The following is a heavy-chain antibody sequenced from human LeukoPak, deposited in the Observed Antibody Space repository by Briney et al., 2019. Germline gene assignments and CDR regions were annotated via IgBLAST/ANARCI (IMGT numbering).Heavy chain of an antibody. CDR1: GSTFDDYA. CDR3: LKDKGYDILTGYGIDY. J-gene: IGHJ4*02. Sequence: GRSLRLSCAASGSTFDDYAMHWVRHATGKGLEWVSDISWNSGSIGYADSVKGRFTISRENAKNSLYLQMNSLRAEDTDLYYCLKDKGYDILTGYGIDYWGQGTLVTVSS. V-gene: IGHV3-9*01. D-gene: IGHD3-9*01. CDR2: ISWNSGSI.